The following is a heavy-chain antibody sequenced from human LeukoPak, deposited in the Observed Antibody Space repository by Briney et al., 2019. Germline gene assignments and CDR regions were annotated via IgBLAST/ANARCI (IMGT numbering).Heavy chain of an antibody. D-gene: IGHD3-3*01. CDR2: IYWNDGK. J-gene: IGHJ3*02. Sequence: SGPTLLHPTRTLTLTCTFSGFSLRTRGGAGGWIRQPPVKALEWVSLIYWNDGKYYSPSLRSRLTITKDTSENQVVLTMTNMDPVDTATYYCARRNIIPDAFDIWGQGTMVSVSS. CDR1: GFSLRTRGGA. V-gene: IGHV2-5*01. CDR3: ARRNIIPDAFDI.